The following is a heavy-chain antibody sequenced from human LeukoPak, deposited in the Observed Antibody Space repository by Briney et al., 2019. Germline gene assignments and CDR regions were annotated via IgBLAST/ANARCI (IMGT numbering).Heavy chain of an antibody. CDR3: AKDRDSRNSWGGYFDD. Sequence: PGGSLRLSCAASGFTFTNCGMSWVRQAPGRGLEWVSSINGRGDHTYYADSVKGRFTLSRDNSKNTVYLQMDSLGVEDTALYYCAKDRDSRNSWGGYFDDWGQGILVTVSS. D-gene: IGHD3-3*01. V-gene: IGHV3-23*01. J-gene: IGHJ4*02. CDR2: INGRGDHT. CDR1: GFTFTNCG.